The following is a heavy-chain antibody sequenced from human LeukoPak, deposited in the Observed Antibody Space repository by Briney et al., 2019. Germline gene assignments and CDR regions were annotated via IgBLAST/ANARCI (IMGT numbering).Heavy chain of an antibody. D-gene: IGHD3-16*01. V-gene: IGHV4-59*01. Sequence: PSETLSLTCTVSGGYLSGWYWNWIRQPPGKGLEWIGYIDHTGSTNYKAPFKGRVTISVDRSQNKMPLKVRSVTAADTAVYYCARGLGTGRDPWGQGTLVIVSA. J-gene: IGHJ5*02. CDR2: IDHTGST. CDR1: GGYLSGWY. CDR3: ARGLGTGRDP.